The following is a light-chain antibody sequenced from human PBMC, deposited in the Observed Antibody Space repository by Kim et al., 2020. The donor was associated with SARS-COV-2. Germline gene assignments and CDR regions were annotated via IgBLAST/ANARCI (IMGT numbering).Light chain of an antibody. Sequence: SVPPGQTARIPCSGDKLGDKYACWYQQKPGQSPVLVIYQDSKRPSGIPERFSGSNSGNTATLTISGTQAMDEADYYCQAWDSSTYVFGTGTKVTVL. J-gene: IGLJ1*01. CDR2: QDS. CDR1: KLGDKY. CDR3: QAWDSSTYV. V-gene: IGLV3-1*01.